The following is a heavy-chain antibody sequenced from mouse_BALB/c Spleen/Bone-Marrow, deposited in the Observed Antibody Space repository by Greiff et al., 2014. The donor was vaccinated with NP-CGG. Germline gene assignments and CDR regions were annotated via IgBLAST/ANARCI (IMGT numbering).Heavy chain of an antibody. CDR2: IDPANGNT. V-gene: IGHV14-3*02. J-gene: IGHJ1*01. Sequence: VQLKESGAELVKPGASVKLSCTASGFNIKDTYMHWVKQRPEQGLEWIGRIDPANGNTKYDPKFQGKATITADTSSNTAYLQLSSLTSEDTAVYYCASYRCAWYFDVWGEGTTVTVSS. CDR1: GFNIKDTY. D-gene: IGHD2-14*01. CDR3: ASYRCAWYFDV.